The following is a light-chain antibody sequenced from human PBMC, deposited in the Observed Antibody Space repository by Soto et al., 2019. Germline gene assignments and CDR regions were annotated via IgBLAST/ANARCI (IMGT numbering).Light chain of an antibody. J-gene: IGLJ2*01. CDR2: DVS. V-gene: IGLV2-14*01. Sequence: QSALTQPASVSGSPGQSITISCTGTSSDVGGYNHVSWYQQHPGKAPKLMIYDVSNRPSGVSNRFSGSKSGNTASLTISGLQGEDEADDYCSSSTSSSNLVVFGVGTKLTVL. CDR1: SSDVGGYNH. CDR3: SSSTSSSNLVV.